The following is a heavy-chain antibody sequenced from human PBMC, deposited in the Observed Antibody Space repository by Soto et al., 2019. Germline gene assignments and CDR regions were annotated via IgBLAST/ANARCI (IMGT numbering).Heavy chain of an antibody. CDR2: ISAYNGNT. CDR3: ARDNGSWYPYYYGMDV. CDR1: GYTFTSCG. Sequence: ASVKVSCKASGYTFTSCGISWVRQAPGQGLEWMGWISAYNGNTNYAQKLQGRVTMTTDTSTSTAYMELRSLRSDDTAVYYCARDNGSWYPYYYGMDVWGQGTTVTSP. D-gene: IGHD6-13*01. V-gene: IGHV1-18*04. J-gene: IGHJ6*02.